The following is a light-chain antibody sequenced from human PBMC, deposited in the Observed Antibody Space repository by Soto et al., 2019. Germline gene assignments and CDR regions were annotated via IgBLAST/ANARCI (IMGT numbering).Light chain of an antibody. CDR1: QSVSSSY. V-gene: IGKV3-20*01. CDR2: GAY. Sequence: EIVLTQSPGTLSLSPGERATLSCRASQSVSSSYLAWYQQKPGQAHRLLIYGAYNRATGIQDRFSGSGSGTDFTLTIRGLQSEDSAVYFCKQYNNWPFSFGQGTRLEIK. CDR3: KQYNNWPFS. J-gene: IGKJ5*01.